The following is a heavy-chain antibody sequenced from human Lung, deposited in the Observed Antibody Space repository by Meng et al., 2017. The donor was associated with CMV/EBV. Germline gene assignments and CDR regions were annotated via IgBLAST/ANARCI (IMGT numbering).Heavy chain of an antibody. CDR2: INYSSSYI. CDR1: GFTFSTYS. D-gene: IGHD1-26*01. Sequence: GEXXKISCAASGFTFSTYSMNWVRQAPGKGLEWVSSINYSSSYIYYADSVKGRFTISRDNAKNSLYLQMNSLRAEDTAVYYCARDLIVGIAYFDYWGQGTLVTVSS. V-gene: IGHV3-21*01. J-gene: IGHJ4*02. CDR3: ARDLIVGIAYFDY.